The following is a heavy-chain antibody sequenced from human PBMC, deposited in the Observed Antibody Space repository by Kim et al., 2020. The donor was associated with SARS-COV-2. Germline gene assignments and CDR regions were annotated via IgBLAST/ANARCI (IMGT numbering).Heavy chain of an antibody. J-gene: IGHJ4*02. D-gene: IGHD3-22*01. CDR3: AAATSTDSSGYLGFDY. V-gene: IGHV1-58*01. CDR2: IVVGSGNT. CDR1: GFTFTSSA. Sequence: SVKVSCKASGFTFTSSAVQWVRQARGQRLEWIGWIVVGSGNTNYAQKFQERVTITRDMSTSTAYMELSSLRSEDTAVYYCAAATSTDSSGYLGFDYWGQGTLVTVSS.